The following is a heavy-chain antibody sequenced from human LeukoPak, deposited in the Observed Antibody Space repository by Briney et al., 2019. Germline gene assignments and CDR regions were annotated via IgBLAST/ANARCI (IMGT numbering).Heavy chain of an antibody. J-gene: IGHJ4*02. V-gene: IGHV1-18*04. Sequence: ASVKVSCKASGYTFTSYCISWVRQAPGQGLEWMGWISAYNGNTNYAQKLQGRVTMTTDTSTSTAYIELRSLRSDDTAVYYCARSGGWLVFDYWGQGTLVTVSS. CDR2: ISAYNGNT. CDR1: GYTFTSYC. D-gene: IGHD6-19*01. CDR3: ARSGGWLVFDY.